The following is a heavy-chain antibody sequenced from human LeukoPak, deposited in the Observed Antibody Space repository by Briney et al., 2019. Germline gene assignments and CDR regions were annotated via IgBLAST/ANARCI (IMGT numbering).Heavy chain of an antibody. J-gene: IGHJ4*02. CDR3: ARDTVGVTDY. CDR2: ISYSSSIT. D-gene: IGHD1-26*01. CDR1: GFTFGSYG. Sequence: GGSLRLSCAGSGFTFGSYGMNWVRQAPGKGLEWISFISYSSSITYYADSVKGRFTISRDNAKNSLYLQMNSLRAEDTALYYCARDTVGVTDYWGQGTLVTVSS. V-gene: IGHV3-48*04.